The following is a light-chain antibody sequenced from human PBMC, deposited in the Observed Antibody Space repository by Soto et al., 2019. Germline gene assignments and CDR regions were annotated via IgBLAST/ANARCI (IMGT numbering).Light chain of an antibody. V-gene: IGLV2-8*01. J-gene: IGLJ1*01. CDR2: EVN. CDR1: SSDVGGYNY. Sequence: QSALTEPPSGSGSPGQSVSISCTGTSSDVGGYNYVSWYQQHPGKAPKLMIYEVNKRPSGVPDRFSGSKSGNTASLTVSGLQAEDEADYYSSSYAGSSNVFGTGTKVTVL. CDR3: SSYAGSSNV.